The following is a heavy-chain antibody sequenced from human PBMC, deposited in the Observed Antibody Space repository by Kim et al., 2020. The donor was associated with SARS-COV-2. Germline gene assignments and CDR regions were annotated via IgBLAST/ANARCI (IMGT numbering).Heavy chain of an antibody. CDR2: IDPSDSYT. D-gene: IGHD4-17*01. CDR1: GYSFTSYW. V-gene: IGHV5-10-1*01. J-gene: IGHJ4*02. Sequence: GESLKISCKGSGYSFTSYWISWVRQMPGKGLEWMGRIDPSDSYTNYSPSFQGHVTISADKSISTAYLQWSSLKASDTAMYYCARTIIGDDYGDYDVGYWGQGTLVTVSS. CDR3: ARTIIGDDYGDYDVGY.